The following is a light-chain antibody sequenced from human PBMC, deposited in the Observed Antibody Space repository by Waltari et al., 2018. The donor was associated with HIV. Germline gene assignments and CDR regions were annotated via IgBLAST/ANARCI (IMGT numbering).Light chain of an antibody. CDR3: ESYTSTSVWV. CDR1: SHVVGGYNL. V-gene: IGLV2-14*03. CDR2: DVS. J-gene: IGLJ3*02. Sequence: QSALTPPASVSGSPGQSITISCTGSSHVVGGYNLFSWYQQHPGKAHRLMIYDVSTRPSGVFDRFSGSKSGDTASLTISGLQPEDEADYYCESYTSTSVWVFGGGTRLTVL.